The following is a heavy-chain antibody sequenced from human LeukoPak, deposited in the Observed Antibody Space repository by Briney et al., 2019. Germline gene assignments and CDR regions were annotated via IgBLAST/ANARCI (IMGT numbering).Heavy chain of an antibody. Sequence: SETLSLTCTVSGGSISSYYWSWIRQPPGKGLEWIGYIYYSGSTNYNPSLKSRVTISVDTTKNQFSLMRSSVTAADTAVYYCAREPYSGSPMGIWGQGTMVTVSS. CDR3: AREPYSGSPMGI. CDR1: GGSISSYY. CDR2: IYYSGST. J-gene: IGHJ3*02. D-gene: IGHD1-26*01. V-gene: IGHV4-59*01.